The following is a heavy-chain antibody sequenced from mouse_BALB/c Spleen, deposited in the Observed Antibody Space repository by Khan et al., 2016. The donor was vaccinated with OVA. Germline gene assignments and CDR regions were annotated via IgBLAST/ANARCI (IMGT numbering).Heavy chain of an antibody. V-gene: IGHV1-18*01. Sequence: VQLKESGPDLVKPGASVKISCKASGYSFTLYYMTWVKQSHGKSLEWLGRVNPNTGGSDYNQEFKGKAILTVDKSSNTAYMELHSLTSEDATVYYCARGYDFFAYWGQGTLVTVSA. CDR2: VNPNTGGS. CDR3: ARGYDFFAY. D-gene: IGHD2-14*01. J-gene: IGHJ3*01. CDR1: GYSFTLYY.